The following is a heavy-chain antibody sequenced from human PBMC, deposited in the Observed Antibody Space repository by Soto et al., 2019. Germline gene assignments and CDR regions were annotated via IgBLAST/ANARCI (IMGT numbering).Heavy chain of an antibody. CDR1: GGTFSSYA. J-gene: IGHJ6*02. CDR2: IIPIFGTA. V-gene: IGHV1-69*12. CDR3: ARVVYCSGDRCSYGMDV. D-gene: IGHD2-15*01. Sequence: QVQLVQSGTEVKKPGSSVKVSCKASGGTFSSYAINWVRQAPGQGLEWMGGIIPIFGTANNAQKFQGRVTITAXXTXSXDYRELSSLRSEDTAVYYCARVVYCSGDRCSYGMDVWGQGTTVTVSS.